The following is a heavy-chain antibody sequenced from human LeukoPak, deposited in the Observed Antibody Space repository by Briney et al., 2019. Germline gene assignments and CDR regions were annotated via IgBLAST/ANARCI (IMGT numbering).Heavy chain of an antibody. CDR3: ARVGEYYDILTGSFMDV. V-gene: IGHV4-4*02. CDR2: IYHSGST. Sequence: PSETLSLTCAVSGGSISSSNWWSWVRQPPGKGLEWIGEIYHSGSTNYNPSLKSRVTISVDKSKNQFSLKLSSVTAADTAVYYCARVGEYYDILTGSFMDVWGQGTTVTVSS. J-gene: IGHJ6*02. CDR1: GGSISSSNW. D-gene: IGHD3-9*01.